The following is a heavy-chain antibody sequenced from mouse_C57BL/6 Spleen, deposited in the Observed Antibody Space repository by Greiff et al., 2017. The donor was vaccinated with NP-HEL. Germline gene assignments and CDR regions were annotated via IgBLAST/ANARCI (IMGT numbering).Heavy chain of an antibody. CDR3: ARDTRDAMDY. CDR2: IDPSDSYT. Sequence: VQLQQPGAELVKPGASVKLSCKASGYTFTSYWMQWVKQRPGQGLEWIGEIDPSDSYTNYNQKFKGKATLTVDTSSSTAYMQLSSLTSEDSAVYYCARDTRDAMDYWGQGTSVTVSS. CDR1: GYTFTSYW. D-gene: IGHD2-12*01. V-gene: IGHV1-50*01. J-gene: IGHJ4*01.